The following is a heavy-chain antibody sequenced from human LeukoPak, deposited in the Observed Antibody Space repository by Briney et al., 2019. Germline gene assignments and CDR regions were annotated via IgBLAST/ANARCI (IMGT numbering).Heavy chain of an antibody. J-gene: IGHJ4*02. CDR3: AKDSYSKGDY. CDR1: GFTFSSSW. V-gene: IGHV3-7*01. D-gene: IGHD4-11*01. Sequence: GGSLRLSCVASGFTFSSSWMALVRQAPGKGLQWVANINHDGSVKNYVGSVKGRFAISRDNAQNSFYLQMNSLETDDTAVYYCAKDSYSKGDYWGQGTLVTVSS. CDR2: INHDGSVK.